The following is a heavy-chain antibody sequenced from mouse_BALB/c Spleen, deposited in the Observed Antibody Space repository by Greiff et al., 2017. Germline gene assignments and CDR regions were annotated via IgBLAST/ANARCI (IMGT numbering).Heavy chain of an antibody. CDR2: IRLKSNNYAT. CDR3: TRDGNYPMDY. J-gene: IGHJ4*01. CDR1: GFTFSNYW. Sequence: EVNVVESGGGLVQPGGSMKLSCVASGFTFSNYWMNWVRQSPEKGLEWVAEIRLKSNNYATHYAESVKGRFTISRDDSKSSVYLQMNNLRAEDTGIYYCTRDGNYPMDYWGQGTSVTVSS. D-gene: IGHD2-1*01. V-gene: IGHV6-6*02.